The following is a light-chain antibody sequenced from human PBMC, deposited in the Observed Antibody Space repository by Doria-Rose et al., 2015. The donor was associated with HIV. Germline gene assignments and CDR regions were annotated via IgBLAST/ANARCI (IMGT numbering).Light chain of an antibody. Sequence: DIRLTQSPESLGMSLGERATLNCKSNQSLLYTSKNYLAWYQQKPGQPPKLLIYWASTRQSVFPARFSGSASGTDFTLTISSLEAEDVAVYYCQQYYDTPSFGPGTTVDIK. V-gene: IGKV4-1*01. J-gene: IGKJ3*01. CDR1: QSLLYTSKNY. CDR3: QQYYDTPS. CDR2: WAS.